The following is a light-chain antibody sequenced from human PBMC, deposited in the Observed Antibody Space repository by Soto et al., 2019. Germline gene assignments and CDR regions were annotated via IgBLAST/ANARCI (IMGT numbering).Light chain of an antibody. CDR3: QQYGASPPVYA. CDR1: RSDRNTY. J-gene: IGKJ2*01. Sequence: EIVLTQSPGTLSLSPGERATLSCRTSRSDRNTYLAWYQQKPGQAHRLLIYGASSRPTGIADRFSGSGSGTDVTLTISRLEPEDFAVYYCQQYGASPPVYAFGQGTKLEIK. V-gene: IGKV3-20*01. CDR2: GAS.